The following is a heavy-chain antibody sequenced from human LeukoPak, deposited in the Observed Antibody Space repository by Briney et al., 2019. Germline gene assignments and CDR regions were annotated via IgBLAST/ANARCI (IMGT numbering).Heavy chain of an antibody. CDR2: IYYSGST. Sequence: PSETLSLTCTVSGGSISSSSYYWGWIRQPPGKGLEWIGYIYYSGSTYYNPSLKSRVTISVDTSKNQFSLKLSSVTAADTAVYYCARDPKIFPSWFDPWGQGTLVTVSS. V-gene: IGHV4-31*03. CDR3: ARDPKIFPSWFDP. CDR1: GGSISSSSYY. J-gene: IGHJ5*02. D-gene: IGHD3-9*01.